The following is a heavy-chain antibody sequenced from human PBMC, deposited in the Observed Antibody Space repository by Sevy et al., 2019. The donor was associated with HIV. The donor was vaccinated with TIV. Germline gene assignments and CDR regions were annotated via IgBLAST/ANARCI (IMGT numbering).Heavy chain of an antibody. D-gene: IGHD3-10*01. Sequence: GGSLRLSCAASGFTFSSYWMSWVRQAPGKGLEWVANIKQDGSEKYYVDSVKGRFTISRDNAKNSLYLQMNSLRAEDTAVYYCARDRMVRGVINVYYYGMDVWGHGTTVTVSS. J-gene: IGHJ6*02. CDR3: ARDRMVRGVINVYYYGMDV. V-gene: IGHV3-7*01. CDR1: GFTFSSYW. CDR2: IKQDGSEK.